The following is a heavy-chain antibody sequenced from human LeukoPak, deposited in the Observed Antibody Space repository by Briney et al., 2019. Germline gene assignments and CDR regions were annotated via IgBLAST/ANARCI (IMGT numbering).Heavy chain of an antibody. CDR2: ISGSGGST. D-gene: IGHD2-2*01. J-gene: IGHJ6*02. Sequence: GGSLRLSWAASGFTFSSYAMSWVRQAPGKGLEWVSAISGSGGSTYYADSVKGRFTISRDNSKNTLYLQMNSLRAEDTAVYYCAKDQGYCSSTSCHFYYYYGMDVWGQGTTVTVSS. CDR3: AKDQGYCSSTSCHFYYYYGMDV. V-gene: IGHV3-23*01. CDR1: GFTFSSYA.